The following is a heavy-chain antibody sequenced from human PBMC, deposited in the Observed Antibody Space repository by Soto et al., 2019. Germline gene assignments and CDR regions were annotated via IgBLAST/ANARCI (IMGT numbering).Heavy chain of an antibody. CDR2: ISSSSSYI. CDR1: GFTLSSYS. D-gene: IGHD3-16*02. J-gene: IGHJ4*02. Sequence: GGSLRLSCAASGFTLSSYSMNWVRQAPGKGLEWVSSISSSSSYIYYADSVKGRFTISRDNAKNSLYLQMNSLRAEDTAVYYCARGGRAITFGGVIVIMDYWGQGTLVTVSS. V-gene: IGHV3-21*01. CDR3: ARGGRAITFGGVIVIMDY.